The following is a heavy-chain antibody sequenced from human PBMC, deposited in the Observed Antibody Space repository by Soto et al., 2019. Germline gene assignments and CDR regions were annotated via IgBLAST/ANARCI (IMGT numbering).Heavy chain of an antibody. CDR1: GFTFSSYS. Sequence: EVQLVESGGGLVKPGGSLRLSCAASGFTFSSYSMNWVRQAPGKGLEWVSSISSSSSYIYYADSVRGRFTISRDNAKNSLYLQMNSLRAEDTAVYYCARDSLPYYDFWSGYYTGGNWFDPWGQGTLVTVSS. CDR3: ARDSLPYYDFWSGYYTGGNWFDP. CDR2: ISSSSSYI. D-gene: IGHD3-3*01. J-gene: IGHJ5*02. V-gene: IGHV3-21*01.